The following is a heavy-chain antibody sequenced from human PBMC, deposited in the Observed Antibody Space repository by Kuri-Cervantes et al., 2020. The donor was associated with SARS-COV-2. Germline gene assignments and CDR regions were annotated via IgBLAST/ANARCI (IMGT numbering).Heavy chain of an antibody. J-gene: IGHJ5*02. CDR2: INPSGGGT. D-gene: IGHD1-26*01. Sequence: ASVKVSCKASGYTFTGYYIHWVRQAPGHGLEWMGWINPSGGGTHYSQKFQDRVTMTRDTSIATAYMELNRLKSDDPAGYYCARGGGGAGGRNWFDPWGQGTLVTVSS. V-gene: IGHV1-2*02. CDR3: ARGGGGAGGRNWFDP. CDR1: GYTFTGYY.